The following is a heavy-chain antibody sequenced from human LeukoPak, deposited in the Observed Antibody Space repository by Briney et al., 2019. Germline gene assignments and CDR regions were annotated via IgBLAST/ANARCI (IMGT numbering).Heavy chain of an antibody. V-gene: IGHV3-53*01. CDR3: AKESPESIFGVALSDY. CDR1: GFTVSSNY. Sequence: PGGSLRLPCAASGFTVSSNYMSWVRQAPGKGLEWVSVIYRDGSTNYVDSVKGRFTISRDNSKNTLYLQMNSLRAEDTAVYYCAKESPESIFGVALSDYWGQGTLVTVSS. CDR2: IYRDGST. J-gene: IGHJ4*02. D-gene: IGHD3-3*01.